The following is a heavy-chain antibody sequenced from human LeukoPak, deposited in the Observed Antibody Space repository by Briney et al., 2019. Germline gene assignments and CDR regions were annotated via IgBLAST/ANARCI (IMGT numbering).Heavy chain of an antibody. V-gene: IGHV4-39*01. CDR3: ARPGFYVGSQDYYYMGV. J-gene: IGHJ6*03. D-gene: IGHD3-10*02. CDR2: ISYSAST. Sequence: PSETLSLTCTVSYGSIRTKNFYWAWIRQPPGKGLEWIGSISYSASTYYNPSLKSRVTISLDTSTNQFSLRVTSVAAADTAVYYCARPGFYVGSQDYYYMGVWGNGTTVTVSS. CDR1: YGSIRTKNFY.